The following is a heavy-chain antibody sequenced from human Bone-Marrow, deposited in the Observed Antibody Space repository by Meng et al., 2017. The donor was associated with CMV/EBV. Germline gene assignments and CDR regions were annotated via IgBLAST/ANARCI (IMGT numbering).Heavy chain of an antibody. Sequence: GESRKISCAASGFTFSSYAMHWVRQAPGKGLEWVAVISYDGSNKYYADSVKGRFTISRDNSKNTLYLQMNSLRAEDTAVYYCARDIVVVIAMIFDYWGQGTLVTVSS. CDR2: ISYDGSNK. CDR1: GFTFSSYA. V-gene: IGHV3-30-3*01. J-gene: IGHJ4*02. CDR3: ARDIVVVIAMIFDY. D-gene: IGHD2-21*01.